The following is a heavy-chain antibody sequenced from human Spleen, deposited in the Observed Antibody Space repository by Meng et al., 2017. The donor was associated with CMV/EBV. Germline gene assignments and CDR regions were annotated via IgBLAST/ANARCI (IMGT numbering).Heavy chain of an antibody. Sequence: GESLKISCVASGFTFSSYAMSWVRQPPGQGLEWVSIIYSGGGSTYYADSVKGRFTVSRDDSKNTLFLQMNSLKTDDTAVYYCARVRGTIVVLPATMDFWGQGTLVTVSS. V-gene: IGHV3-23*03. J-gene: IGHJ4*02. D-gene: IGHD2-2*01. CDR3: ARVRGTIVVLPATMDF. CDR1: GFTFSSYA. CDR2: IYSGGGST.